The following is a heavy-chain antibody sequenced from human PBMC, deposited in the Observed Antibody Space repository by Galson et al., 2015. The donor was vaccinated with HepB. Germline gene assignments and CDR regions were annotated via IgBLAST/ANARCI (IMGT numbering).Heavy chain of an antibody. CDR2: ISYDGSNK. CDR3: AKDGAAVAGLDY. V-gene: IGHV3-30*18. Sequence: SLRLSCAASGFTFSSYGMHWVRQAPGKGLEWVAVISYDGSNKYYADSVKGRFTISRDNSKNTLYLQMNSLRAEDTAVYYCAKDGAAVAGLDYWGQGTLVTDSS. D-gene: IGHD6-19*01. J-gene: IGHJ4*02. CDR1: GFTFSSYG.